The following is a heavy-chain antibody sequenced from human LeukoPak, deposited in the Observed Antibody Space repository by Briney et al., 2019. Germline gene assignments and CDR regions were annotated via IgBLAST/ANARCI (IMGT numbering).Heavy chain of an antibody. CDR1: GYTLTELS. CDR3: ATVGLFGSDNFDY. CDR2: FDPEDGEA. Sequence: GASVKVSCKVSGYTLTELSMHWVRQAPGKGLEWMGGFDPEDGEAIYAQKFQGRVTMTEDTSTDTAYMELSSLRSEDTAVYYCATVGLFGSDNFDYWGQGTLVTVSS. D-gene: IGHD3-16*01. V-gene: IGHV1-24*01. J-gene: IGHJ4*02.